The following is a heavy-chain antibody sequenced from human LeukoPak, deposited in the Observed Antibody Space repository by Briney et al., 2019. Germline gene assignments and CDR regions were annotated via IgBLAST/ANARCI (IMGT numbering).Heavy chain of an antibody. D-gene: IGHD6-19*01. J-gene: IGHJ4*02. V-gene: IGHV3-48*03. CDR2: ISSSGSTI. Sequence: PGGSLRLSCAASGFTFSSYEMNWVRQAPGKGLEWVSYISSSGSTIYYADSVKGRFTISRDNAKNSLYLQMNSLRAEDTALYYCARDYSSGWYGVDYWGQGTLVTVSS. CDR3: ARDYSSGWYGVDY. CDR1: GFTFSSYE.